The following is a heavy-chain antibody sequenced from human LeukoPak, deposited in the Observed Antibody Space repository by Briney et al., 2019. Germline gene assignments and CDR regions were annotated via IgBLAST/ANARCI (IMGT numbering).Heavy chain of an antibody. CDR1: GGSISSGGYD. J-gene: IGHJ3*02. Sequence: PSETLSLTCTVSGGSISSGGYDWSWIRQHPGKGLEWIGYIYYSGSTYYNPSLKSRVTISVDTSKNQFSLKLSSVTAADTAVYYCAGAGAAGDAFDIWGQGTMVTVSS. V-gene: IGHV4-31*03. D-gene: IGHD6-13*01. CDR2: IYYSGST. CDR3: AGAGAAGDAFDI.